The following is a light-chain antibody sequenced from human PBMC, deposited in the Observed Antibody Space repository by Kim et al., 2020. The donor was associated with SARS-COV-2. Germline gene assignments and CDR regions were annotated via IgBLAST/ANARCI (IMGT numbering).Light chain of an antibody. J-gene: IGKJ1*01. Sequence: DIQMTQSPSTLSASVGDRVTITCRASQSISSWLAWYQQKPGKAPKLLIYDASSLRGGVPSRFSGSGSGTEFTLTITSLQPDDFAIYYCQKYDSYPETFGQGTKVDIK. CDR1: QSISSW. CDR2: DAS. CDR3: QKYDSYPET. V-gene: IGKV1-5*01.